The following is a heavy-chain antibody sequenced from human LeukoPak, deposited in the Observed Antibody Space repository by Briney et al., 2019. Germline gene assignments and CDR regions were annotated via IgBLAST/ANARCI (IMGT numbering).Heavy chain of an antibody. Sequence: GGSLRLSCVASGFPFSSYWMTWVRQAPGKGLEWVAYIKQDGSKKSYMDSVKGRFTISRDSAKNSLYLQMNSLRAEDTAIYYCTRVGYIDEGIDYWGQGTLVTVSS. V-gene: IGHV3-7*04. CDR1: GFPFSSYW. CDR3: TRVGYIDEGIDY. J-gene: IGHJ4*02. CDR2: IKQDGSKK. D-gene: IGHD5-24*01.